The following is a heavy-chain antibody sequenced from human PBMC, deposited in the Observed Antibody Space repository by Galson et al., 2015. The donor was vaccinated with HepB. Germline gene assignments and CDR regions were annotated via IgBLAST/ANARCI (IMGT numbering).Heavy chain of an antibody. V-gene: IGHV3-23*01. CDR3: ARVHPEYTSGWYRQALYYFDS. CDR1: GFGFDTHA. CDR2: ISGNGDST. J-gene: IGHJ4*02. D-gene: IGHD6-19*01. Sequence: SLRLSCAASGFGFDTHAMSWVRQAPGKGLERISGISGNGDSTFYGDSVKGRFTVFRDNSKNILFLNMNSLRAEETGLYFCARVHPEYTSGWYRQALYYFDSWGQGTLVAVSS.